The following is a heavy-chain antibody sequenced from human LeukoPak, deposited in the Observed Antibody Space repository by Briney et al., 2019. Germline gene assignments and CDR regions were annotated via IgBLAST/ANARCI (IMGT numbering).Heavy chain of an antibody. Sequence: GGSLRLSCAASGFTFSSYGMHWVRQAPGKGLEWVAAISYDGSNKYYADSVKGRFTISRDNSKNTLYLQMNSLRAEDTAVCYCAKGPRAVADLGIRPYYFDYWGQGTLVTVSS. CDR1: GFTFSSYG. J-gene: IGHJ4*02. CDR2: ISYDGSNK. D-gene: IGHD6-19*01. V-gene: IGHV3-30*18. CDR3: AKGPRAVADLGIRPYYFDY.